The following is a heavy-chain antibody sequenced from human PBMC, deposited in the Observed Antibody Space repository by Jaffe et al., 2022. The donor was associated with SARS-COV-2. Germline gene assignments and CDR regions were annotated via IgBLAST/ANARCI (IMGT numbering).Heavy chain of an antibody. CDR2: IYSGGST. D-gene: IGHD3-3*01. CDR1: GFTVSSNY. J-gene: IGHJ6*02. Sequence: EVQLVESGGGLIQPGGSLRLSCAASGFTVSSNYMSWVRQAPGKGLEWVSVIYSGGSTYYADSVKGRFTISRDNSKNTLYLQMNSLRAEDTAVYYCASNNLYSTYYDFWSGYYPTNYYYYGMDVWGQGTTVTVSS. CDR3: ASNNLYSTYYDFWSGYYPTNYYYYGMDV. V-gene: IGHV3-53*01.